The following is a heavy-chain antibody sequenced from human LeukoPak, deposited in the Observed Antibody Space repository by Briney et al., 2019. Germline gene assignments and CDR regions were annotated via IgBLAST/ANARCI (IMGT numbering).Heavy chain of an antibody. Sequence: GGSLRLSCAASEFSVGSNYMTWVRQAPGKGLEWVSLIYSGGSTYYADSVKGRFTISRDNSKNTLYLQMNSLRAEDTAVYYCAKALQLLWFGELLRLPDYWGQGTLVTVSS. CDR3: AKALQLLWFGELLRLPDY. CDR2: IYSGGST. D-gene: IGHD3-10*01. J-gene: IGHJ4*02. CDR1: EFSVGSNY. V-gene: IGHV3-66*01.